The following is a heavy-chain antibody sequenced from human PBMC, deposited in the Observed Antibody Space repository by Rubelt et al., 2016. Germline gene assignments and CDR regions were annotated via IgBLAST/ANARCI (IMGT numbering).Heavy chain of an antibody. Sequence: QLQLQESGPGLVKPSETLSLTCTVSGGSISSSSYYWGWIRQPPGKGLEWIGSIYYSGSTYVNPSLKSRGTRSVATSKNQLSLQLNSVTPEDTAVYYCASGQGDLWCDPWGQGTWVTVSS. J-gene: IGHJ5*02. CDR3: ASGQGDLWCDP. CDR1: GGSISSSSYY. CDR2: IYYSGST. V-gene: IGHV4-39*07. D-gene: IGHD3-16*01.